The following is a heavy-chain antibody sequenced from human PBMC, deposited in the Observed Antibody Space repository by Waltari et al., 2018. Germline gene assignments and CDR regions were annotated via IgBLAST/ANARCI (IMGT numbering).Heavy chain of an antibody. CDR2: IDPSDSYT. J-gene: IGHJ5*02. Sequence: QLVQSGAAVKKPGESLTISCRGLGDHFNNYWISWVRQMPGKGLEWMGRIDPSDSYTKYSPSFRGRVTMSFDKSVSTAHLQWSSLEASDTAMYYCVRDCSGGYCLNWLDTWGQGTQVTVSS. D-gene: IGHD2-15*01. CDR3: VRDCSGGYCLNWLDT. V-gene: IGHV5-10-1*03. CDR1: GDHFNNYW.